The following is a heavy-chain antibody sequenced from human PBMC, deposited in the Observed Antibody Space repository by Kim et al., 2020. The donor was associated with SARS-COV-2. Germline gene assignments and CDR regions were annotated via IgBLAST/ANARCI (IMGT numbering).Heavy chain of an antibody. V-gene: IGHV1-69*01. D-gene: IGHD5-12*01. Sequence: FQGRVTITADESTSTAYMELSSLRSEDTAVYYCARARGVEMATIGWYFDLWGRGTLVTVSS. CDR3: ARARGVEMATIGWYFDL. J-gene: IGHJ2*01.